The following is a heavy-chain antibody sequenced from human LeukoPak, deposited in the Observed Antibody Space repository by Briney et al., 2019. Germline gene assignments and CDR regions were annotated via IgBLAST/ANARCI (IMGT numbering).Heavy chain of an antibody. CDR3: ARRPVDYTSSDHAFDI. D-gene: IGHD6-6*01. Sequence: PSETLSLTCTVSGASISRYYWSWIRQSPGKGLEWIGTIYYSGGTDYNPSLKSRVTILIDTSKTHFSLKLTSMTAADTAVYYCARRPVDYTSSDHAFDIWGPGTMVTVSS. V-gene: IGHV4-59*01. J-gene: IGHJ3*02. CDR2: IYYSGGT. CDR1: GASISRYY.